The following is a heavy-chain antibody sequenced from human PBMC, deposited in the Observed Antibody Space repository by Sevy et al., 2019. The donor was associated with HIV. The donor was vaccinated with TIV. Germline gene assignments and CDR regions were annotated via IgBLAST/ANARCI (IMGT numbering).Heavy chain of an antibody. J-gene: IGHJ4*02. Sequence: GGSLRLSCAASGFTFSSYGMYWVRQAPGKGLEWVAVIWYDGSNKYYADSVKGRFTISRDNSKNTLYLQMNSLRAEDTAVYYCARESRPSSGYYLEVGYWGQGTLVTVSS. CDR3: ARESRPSSGYYLEVGY. D-gene: IGHD3-22*01. CDR2: IWYDGSNK. CDR1: GFTFSSYG. V-gene: IGHV3-33*01.